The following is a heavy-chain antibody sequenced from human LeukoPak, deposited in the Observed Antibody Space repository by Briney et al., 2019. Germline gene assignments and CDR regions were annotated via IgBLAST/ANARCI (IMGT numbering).Heavy chain of an antibody. CDR2: IIPIFGTA. J-gene: IGHJ6*03. CDR1: GGTFSSYA. D-gene: IGHD1-26*01. Sequence: SVKVSCKASGGTFSSYAISWVRQAPGQGLEWMGGIIPIFGTANYAQKFQDRVTITTDESTSTAYMELSSLRSEDTAVYYCASRDSGSYPYYYYYYMDVWGKGTTVTVSS. CDR3: ASRDSGSYPYYYYYYMDV. V-gene: IGHV1-69*05.